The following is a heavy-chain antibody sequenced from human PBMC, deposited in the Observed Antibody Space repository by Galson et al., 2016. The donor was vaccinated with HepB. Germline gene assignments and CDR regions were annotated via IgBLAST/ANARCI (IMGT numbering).Heavy chain of an antibody. D-gene: IGHD1-26*01. CDR3: AQDKPSISVGATNFQH. V-gene: IGHV3-9*01. J-gene: IGHJ1*01. CDR1: GFIFKDYA. CDR2: ISWNCGRI. Sequence: SLRLPCAASGFIFKDYAMHWVRHAPGKGLEWVSGISWNCGRIGYADYVQGRFTISRDNAKNSLYLQMNSLRAEDTAFYYCAQDKPSISVGATNFQHCGQGTLVTVSS.